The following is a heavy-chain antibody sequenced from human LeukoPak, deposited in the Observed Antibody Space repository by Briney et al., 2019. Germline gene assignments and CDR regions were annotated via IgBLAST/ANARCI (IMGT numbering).Heavy chain of an antibody. CDR3: ARNFDMKGFDP. V-gene: IGHV1-2*02. J-gene: IGHJ5*02. CDR2: INSDSGFT. CDR1: GYTFTGYY. D-gene: IGHD3-9*01. Sequence: GASVKVSCKASGYTFTGYYTNWVRQAPGQGLEWMGWINSDSGFTKYAQKFQGRVTVTRDTSITTVYMDLTRLTSDDTAVYYCARNFDMKGFDPWGQGTLVTVSS.